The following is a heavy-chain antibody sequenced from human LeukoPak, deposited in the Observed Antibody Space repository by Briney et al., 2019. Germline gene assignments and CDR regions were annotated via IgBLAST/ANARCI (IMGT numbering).Heavy chain of an antibody. CDR1: GGTFSSSG. D-gene: IGHD3-22*01. CDR2: IIPIFGP. V-gene: IGHV1-69*01. J-gene: IGHJ4*02. CDR3: ATGKDRSGYYYSLDY. Sequence: GSSVKVSCKASGGTFSSSGISWVRQAPGQGLEWIGGIIPIFGPNYAQKFQGRATISADLATATAYMELSSLTSEDTSVYYCATGKDRSGYYYSLDYWGQGTLVAVSS.